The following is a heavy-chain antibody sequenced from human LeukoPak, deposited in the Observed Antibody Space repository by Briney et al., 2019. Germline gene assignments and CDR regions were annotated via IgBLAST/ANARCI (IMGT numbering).Heavy chain of an antibody. V-gene: IGHV4-30-4*01. CDR3: ARDHKIDAYGSGSYPN. Sequence: PSETLSLTCTVSGGSISSGDYYWSCIRQPPGKGLECIGYIYYSGSTYYNPSLKSRVTISVDTSKNQFSLKLSSVTAADTAVYYCARDHKIDAYGSGSYPNWGQGTLVTVSS. CDR2: IYYSGST. J-gene: IGHJ4*02. D-gene: IGHD3-10*01. CDR1: GGSISSGDYY.